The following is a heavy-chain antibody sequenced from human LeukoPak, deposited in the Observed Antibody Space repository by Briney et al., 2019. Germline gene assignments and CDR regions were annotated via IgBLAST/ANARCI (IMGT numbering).Heavy chain of an antibody. CDR3: ARYTEYYFDY. CDR2: ISGSGGST. Sequence: GGSLRLSCAASGFTFSSYAMSWVRQAPGKGLEWVSAISGSGGSTYYADSVKGHFTISRDNAKNSLYLQMNSLRAEDTAVYYCARYTEYYFDYWGQGTLVTVSS. J-gene: IGHJ4*02. CDR1: GFTFSSYA. D-gene: IGHD5-12*01. V-gene: IGHV3-23*01.